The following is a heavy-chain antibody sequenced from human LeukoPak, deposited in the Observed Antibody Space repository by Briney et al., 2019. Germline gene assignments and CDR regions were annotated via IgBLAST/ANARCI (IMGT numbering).Heavy chain of an antibody. J-gene: IGHJ3*02. D-gene: IGHD3-3*01. CDR1: GGSISGDY. CDR3: ARDRPGVPRAFDI. CDR2: FDSSGST. Sequence: TSETLSLTCTVSGGSISGDYWSWIRQPAGEGLEWIGRFDSSGSTIYNPSLKSRVTMSVDTSKNRLSLELSSVTAADTAVYYCARDRPGVPRAFDIWGQGTMVTVSS. V-gene: IGHV4-4*07.